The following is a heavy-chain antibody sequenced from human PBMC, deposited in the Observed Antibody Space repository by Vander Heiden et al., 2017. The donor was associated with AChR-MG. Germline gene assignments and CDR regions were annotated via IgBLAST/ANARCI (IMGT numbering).Heavy chain of an antibody. CDR1: GGTFSSYA. D-gene: IGHD3-16*02. CDR2: IIPIFGTA. CDR3: ARVVEITFGGVIAQTPNYYYYYMDV. J-gene: IGHJ6*03. Sequence: QVQLVQSGAEVKKPGSSVKVSCKASGGTFSSYAISWVRQAPGQGLEWMGGIIPIFGTANYAQKFQGRVTITADESTSTAYMELSSLRSEDTAVYYCARVVEITFGGVIAQTPNYYYYYMDVWGKGTTVTVSS. V-gene: IGHV1-69*01.